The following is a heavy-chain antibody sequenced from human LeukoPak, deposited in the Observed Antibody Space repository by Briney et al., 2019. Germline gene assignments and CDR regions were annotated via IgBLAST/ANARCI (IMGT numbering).Heavy chain of an antibody. V-gene: IGHV4-31*03. D-gene: IGHD4-17*01. J-gene: IGHJ6*02. CDR1: GGSISSGAYY. Sequence: PSETLSLTCTVSGGSISSGAYYWSWIRQHPGKGLEWIGYIYYSGSTYYNPSLKSRVTISVDTSKNQFSLKLNSVTAADTAVYYCAGSTVTTYYGTDVWGQGTTVTVSS. CDR2: IYYSGST. CDR3: AGSTVTTYYGTDV.